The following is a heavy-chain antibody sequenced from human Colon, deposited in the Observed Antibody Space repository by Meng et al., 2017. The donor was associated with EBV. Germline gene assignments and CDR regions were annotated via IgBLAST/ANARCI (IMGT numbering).Heavy chain of an antibody. D-gene: IGHD6-19*01. CDR2: VYFTGNT. J-gene: IGHJ4*02. Sequence: HVYLQESASGLAKPLQTPSLTCGVSGLSNSSGIHHWSWIRQAPGKGLDWIGQVYFTGNTYYNPSLQSRASISVDTSKNQFSLKLTSVTATDTAVYYCATYVAGAGGWGYWGQGTLVTVSS. V-gene: IGHV4-30-4*08. CDR3: ATYVAGAGGWGY. CDR1: GLSNSSGIHH.